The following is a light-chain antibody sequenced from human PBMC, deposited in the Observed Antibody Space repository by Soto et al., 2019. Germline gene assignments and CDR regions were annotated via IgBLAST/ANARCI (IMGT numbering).Light chain of an antibody. Sequence: QSVLTQPGTVSGSPGQSTTISCTGTSSDVGGYNYVSWYQQSPGKAPKLMIYEVSNRPSGVSNRFSGSKSGNTASLTISGLQAEDEADYYCTSYTTSSTYVFGTGTKVTVL. CDR1: SSDVGGYNY. V-gene: IGLV2-14*01. CDR3: TSYTTSSTYV. J-gene: IGLJ1*01. CDR2: EVS.